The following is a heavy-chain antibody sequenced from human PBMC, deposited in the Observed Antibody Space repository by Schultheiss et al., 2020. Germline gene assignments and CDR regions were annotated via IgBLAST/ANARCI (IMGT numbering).Heavy chain of an antibody. CDR2: INHSGST. CDR3: ARQHWLGLWVDY. V-gene: IGHV4-34*01. D-gene: IGHD6-19*01. CDR1: GGSFSGYY. J-gene: IGHJ4*02. Sequence: SETLSLTCAVYGGSFSGYYWSWIRQPPGKGLEWIGEINHSGSTNYNPSLKSRVTISVDTSKNQFSLKLSSVTAADTAVYYCARQHWLGLWVDYWGQGTLVTVAA.